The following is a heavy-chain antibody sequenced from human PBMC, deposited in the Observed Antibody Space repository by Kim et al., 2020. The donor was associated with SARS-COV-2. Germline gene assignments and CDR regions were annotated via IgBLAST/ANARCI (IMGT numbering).Heavy chain of an antibody. J-gene: IGHJ6*02. D-gene: IGHD3-10*01. CDR3: ARDQGGGYYGHSTPLKPLCYYGMDG. CDR1: GGSISSGGYY. V-gene: IGHV4-31*03. CDR2: IYYSGST. Sequence: SETLSLTCTVSGGSISSGGYYWSWIRQHPGKGLEWIGYIYYSGSTYYNPSLKSRVTISVDTSKNQFSLKLSSVTAAATAVYYCARDQGGGYYGHSTPLKPLCYYGMDGWGQGTTVAVSS.